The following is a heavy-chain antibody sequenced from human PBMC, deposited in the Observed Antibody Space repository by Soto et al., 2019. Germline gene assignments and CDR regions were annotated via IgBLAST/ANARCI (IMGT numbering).Heavy chain of an antibody. D-gene: IGHD2-2*01. V-gene: IGHV4-31*03. J-gene: IGHJ5*02. CDR1: GGSISSGGYY. CDR3: ARVLGCSSTSCQNWFDP. Sequence: SETLSLTCTVSGGSISSGGYYWSWIRQHPGKGLEWIGYIYYSGSTYYNPSLKSRVTISVDTSKNQFSLKLSSVTAADTAVYYCARVLGCSSTSCQNWFDPWGQGTLVTVSS. CDR2: IYYSGST.